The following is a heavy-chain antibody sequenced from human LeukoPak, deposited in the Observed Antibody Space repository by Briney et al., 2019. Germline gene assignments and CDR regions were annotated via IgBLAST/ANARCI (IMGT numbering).Heavy chain of an antibody. CDR2: VNYSGST. CDR3: ARAPGGSWEVFDC. J-gene: IGHJ4*02. D-gene: IGHD1-26*01. Sequence: PSETLSLTCTVSGGFLSSYYWSWIRQPPGKGLEWIGNVNYSGSTNYSPSLKSRVTISVDTSKNQLSLRLSSVTAADTAVYYCARAPGGSWEVFDCWGQGTLVTVSS. V-gene: IGHV4-59*08. CDR1: GGFLSSYY.